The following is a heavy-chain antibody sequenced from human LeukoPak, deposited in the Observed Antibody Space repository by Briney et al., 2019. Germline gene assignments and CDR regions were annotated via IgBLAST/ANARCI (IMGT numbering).Heavy chain of an antibody. J-gene: IGHJ3*02. CDR3: TRDGLHGAGAFDI. Sequence: PGGSLRLSCAASGFTFSDYAIHWVRQAPGKGLEWVAVISSDGSNQYYADSVKGRFTISRDNSKNTLYLQMNSLRTEDTAVYYCTRDGLHGAGAFDIWGQGTMVTVSS. CDR1: GFTFSDYA. V-gene: IGHV3-30-3*01. D-gene: IGHD4-17*01. CDR2: ISSDGSNQ.